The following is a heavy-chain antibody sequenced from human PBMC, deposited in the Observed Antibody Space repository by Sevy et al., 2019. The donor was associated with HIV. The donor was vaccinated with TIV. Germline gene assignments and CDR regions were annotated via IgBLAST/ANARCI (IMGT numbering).Heavy chain of an antibody. D-gene: IGHD6-19*01. Sequence: GGSLRLSCEASGFTFSSYEMNWVRQAPGKGLEWISYISTSGNTKYYADSVKGRFTISRDDAKNSLYLQMNSLRAEDTALYYCVKEHISGYYWGQGTLVTVSS. CDR2: ISTSGNTK. V-gene: IGHV3-48*03. J-gene: IGHJ4*02. CDR3: VKEHISGYY. CDR1: GFTFSSYE.